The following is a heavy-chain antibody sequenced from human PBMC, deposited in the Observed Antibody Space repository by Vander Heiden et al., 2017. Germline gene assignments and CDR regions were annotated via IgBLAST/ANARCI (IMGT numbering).Heavy chain of an antibody. V-gene: IGHV3-30*01. D-gene: IGHD3-10*01. Sequence: QVQLVESGGGVVQPGRSLRLSCAASGFTFSSYAMHWVRQAPGKGLEGVAVISYDGSNKYYADSVKGRFTISRDNSKNTLYLQMNSLRAEDTAVYYCASPLWFGELLYARTFDYWGQGTLVTVSS. CDR3: ASPLWFGELLYARTFDY. J-gene: IGHJ4*02. CDR2: ISYDGSNK. CDR1: GFTFSSYA.